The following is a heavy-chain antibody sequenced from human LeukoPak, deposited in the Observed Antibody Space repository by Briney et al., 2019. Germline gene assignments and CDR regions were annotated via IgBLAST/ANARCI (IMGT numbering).Heavy chain of an antibody. V-gene: IGHV4-39*01. CDR2: IYYSGST. CDR1: GGSISSSNYY. Sequence: PSETPSLTCTVSGGSISSSNYYWGWIRQPPGKGLEWIGSIYYSGSTYYNPSLKSRVTISVDTSKNQFSLKLTSVTAADTAVYYCARRGCSSTSCYGGTNLPFDYWGQGTLLTVSS. J-gene: IGHJ4*02. D-gene: IGHD2-2*01. CDR3: ARRGCSSTSCYGGTNLPFDY.